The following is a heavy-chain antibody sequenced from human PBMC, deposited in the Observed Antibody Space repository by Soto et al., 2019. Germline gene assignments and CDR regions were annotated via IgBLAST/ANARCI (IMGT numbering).Heavy chain of an antibody. V-gene: IGHV1-18*01. J-gene: IGHJ2*01. CDR1: GYTFTSYG. CDR2: ISAYNGNT. CDR3: ARDRAYYYDSSGYYGYWYFDL. Sequence: ASVKVSCKASGYTFTSYGISWVRQAPGQGLEWMGWISAYNGNTNYAQKLQGRVTMTTDTSTSTAYMELRSLRSDDTAVYYCARDRAYYYDSSGYYGYWYFDLWGRGTLVT. D-gene: IGHD3-22*01.